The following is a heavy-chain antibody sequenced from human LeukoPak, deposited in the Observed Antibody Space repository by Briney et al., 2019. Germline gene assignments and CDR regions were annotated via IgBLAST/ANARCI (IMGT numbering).Heavy chain of an antibody. CDR3: ARDHIVGATFYYYYGMDV. J-gene: IGHJ6*02. CDR2: IYSSGST. CDR1: GFTVSSNY. D-gene: IGHD1-26*01. V-gene: IGHV3-66*01. Sequence: PGGSLRLSCAASGFTVSSNYLSWVRQAPGKGLEWVSVIYSSGSTYYADSVKGRFTISRDNSKNTLYLQMNSLRAEDTAVYYCARDHIVGATFYYYYGMDVWGQGTTVTVSS.